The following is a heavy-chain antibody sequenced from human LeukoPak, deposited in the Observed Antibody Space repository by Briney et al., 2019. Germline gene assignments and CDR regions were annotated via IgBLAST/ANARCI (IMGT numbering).Heavy chain of an antibody. CDR2: INHNSGGT. J-gene: IGHJ6*03. CDR1: GYTFTGYY. V-gene: IGHV1-2*02. D-gene: IGHD6-13*01. CDR3: ARGTGYSSSWYYYYYYYMDV. Sequence: ASVTVSRKASGYTFTGYYMHWMRPPPGEGLEWMGWINHNSGGTNYAQKFQGRVTMTRDTSISTAYMELSRLRSDDTAVYYCARGTGYSSSWYYYYYYYMDVWGKGTTVTISS.